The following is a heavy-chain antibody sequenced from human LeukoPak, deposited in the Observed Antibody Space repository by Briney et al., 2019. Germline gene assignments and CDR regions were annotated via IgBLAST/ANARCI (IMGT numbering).Heavy chain of an antibody. CDR3: AKDLGYCSSTSCHYYYGMDV. CDR1: GFTFGSYA. V-gene: IGHV3-23*01. J-gene: IGHJ6*02. D-gene: IGHD2-2*01. CDR2: ISGSGGST. Sequence: GGSLRLSCAASGFTFGSYAMSWVRQAPGKGLEWVSAISGSGGSTYYADSVKGRFTISRDNSKNTLYLQMNSLRAEDTAVYYCAKDLGYCSSTSCHYYYGMDVWGQGTTVTVSS.